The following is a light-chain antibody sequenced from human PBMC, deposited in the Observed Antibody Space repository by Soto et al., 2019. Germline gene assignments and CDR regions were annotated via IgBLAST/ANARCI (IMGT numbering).Light chain of an antibody. CDR1: QSVSSF. J-gene: IGKJ1*01. CDR2: GAS. Sequence: EIVLTQSPATLSLSPGESATLSCRASQSVSSFLAWYQQKPGQAPRLLIYGASNRATGIPARFSASGSGTDFTLTISSLEPEDSAVYYCQQRYSSWTFGQGTKVEI. CDR3: QQRYSSWT. V-gene: IGKV3-11*01.